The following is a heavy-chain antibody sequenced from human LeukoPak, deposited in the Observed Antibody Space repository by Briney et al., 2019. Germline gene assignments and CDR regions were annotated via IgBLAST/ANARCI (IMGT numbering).Heavy chain of an antibody. V-gene: IGHV4-38-2*02. CDR1: GYSISSGYY. D-gene: IGHD5-18*01. CDR2: IYHSGST. J-gene: IGHJ6*03. CDR3: ARGGYSYGYWTYYYYMDV. Sequence: KPSETLSLTCTVSGYSISSGYYWGWIRQPPGKGLEWIGSIYHSGSTNYNPSLKSRVTISVDTSKNQFSLKLSSVTAADTAVYYCARGGYSYGYWTYYYYMDVWGKGTTVTVSS.